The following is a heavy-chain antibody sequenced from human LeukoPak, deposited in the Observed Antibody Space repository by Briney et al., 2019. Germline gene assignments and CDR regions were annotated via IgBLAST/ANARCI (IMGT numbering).Heavy chain of an antibody. CDR2: IDQDETEK. Sequence: GGSLRLSCAVSGFTFTNYWMTWVRQAPGKGLEWVANIDQDETEKFYVDSVVGRFTISRDNGKNFLYLQMNSLRAEDTGVYYCAWIASSVITNNNYFYMAVWGKGTMVTVSS. D-gene: IGHD1/OR15-1a*01. CDR1: GFTFTNYW. V-gene: IGHV3-7*03. CDR3: AWIASSVITNNNYFYMAV. J-gene: IGHJ6*03.